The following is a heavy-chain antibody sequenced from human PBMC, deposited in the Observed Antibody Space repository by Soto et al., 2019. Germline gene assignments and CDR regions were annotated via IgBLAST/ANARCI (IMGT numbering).Heavy chain of an antibody. J-gene: IGHJ6*03. V-gene: IGHV3-21*01. CDR2: ISSSSSYI. Sequence: GGSLRLSCAASGFTFSSFSMNWVRQAPGKGLEWVSSISSSSSYIYYADSAKGRFTISRDNAKNSLYLQMNSLRAEDTAVYYCARGGYGDYAGAYYYYYYMDVWGKGTTVTVSS. D-gene: IGHD4-17*01. CDR1: GFTFSSFS. CDR3: ARGGYGDYAGAYYYYYYMDV.